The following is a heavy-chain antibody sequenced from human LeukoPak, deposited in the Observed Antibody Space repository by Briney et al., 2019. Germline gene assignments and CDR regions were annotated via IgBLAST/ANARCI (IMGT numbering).Heavy chain of an antibody. Sequence: PSETLSLTCTVSGGSMSSSSYFWGWIRQPPGKGLEWIGTIYYSGSTYYNPSLKSRVTISVDTSKNQFSLKLSSVTAADTAVYYCARLGLNYYDSGMGYWGQGTLVTVSS. CDR3: ARLGLNYYDSGMGY. D-gene: IGHD3-10*01. CDR1: GGSMSSSSYF. J-gene: IGHJ4*02. CDR2: IYYSGST. V-gene: IGHV4-39*01.